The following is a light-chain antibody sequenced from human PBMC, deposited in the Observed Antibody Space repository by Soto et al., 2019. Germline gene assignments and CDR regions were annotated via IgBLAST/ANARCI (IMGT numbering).Light chain of an antibody. J-gene: IGKJ2*01. Sequence: EIVMTQSPATLSLSPGERATLSCRASQSVSSSYLSWYQQKPGQAPRLLIYGASTRATGIPARFSGSGSGTDFTLTISSLQPEDFAVYYCQQDYNLVTLGQGTKLEIK. CDR1: QSVSSSY. CDR3: QQDYNLVT. CDR2: GAS. V-gene: IGKV3D-7*01.